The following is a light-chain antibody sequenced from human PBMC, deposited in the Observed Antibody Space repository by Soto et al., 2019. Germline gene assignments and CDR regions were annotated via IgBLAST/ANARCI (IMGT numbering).Light chain of an antibody. Sequence: QSALMQPPSVLGVPGQRVTIACTGSSSNIGAVYDVHWYQQVPGSAPKLLIYGQNNRPSGVPDRFSGSKSGTSASLAITGLQAEDEADYYCQSYDSTLTSVVFGGGTKLTV. CDR2: GQN. J-gene: IGLJ2*01. CDR3: QSYDSTLTSVV. CDR1: SSNIGAVYD. V-gene: IGLV1-40*01.